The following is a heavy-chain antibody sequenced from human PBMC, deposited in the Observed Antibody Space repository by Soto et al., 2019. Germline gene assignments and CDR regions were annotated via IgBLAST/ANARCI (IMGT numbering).Heavy chain of an antibody. D-gene: IGHD2-2*01. V-gene: IGHV1-69*13. Sequence: SVKVSCKASGGTFSSYAISWVRQAPGQGLEWMGGIIPIFGTANYAQKFQGRVTITADESTSTAYMELSSLRSEDTAVYYCAREGSRDIVVVPAAIRFGGMDVWGQGTTVTVSS. CDR1: GGTFSSYA. J-gene: IGHJ6*02. CDR2: IIPIFGTA. CDR3: AREGSRDIVVVPAAIRFGGMDV.